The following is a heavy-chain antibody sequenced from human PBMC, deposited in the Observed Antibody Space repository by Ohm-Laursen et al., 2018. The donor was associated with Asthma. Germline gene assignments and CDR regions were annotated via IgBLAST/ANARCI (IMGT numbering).Heavy chain of an antibody. D-gene: IGHD2-15*01. CDR3: AKYLVVVVAATPFFFDY. CDR1: GFTFRNFG. J-gene: IGHJ4*02. Sequence: SLRLSCAATGFTFRNFGMHWVRQAPGKRPEWVAVIWHDGSVRYYADSVKGRFTISRDNSKNTLYLQMHSLRAEDTAVYYCAKYLVVVVAATPFFFDYWGQGTLVTVSS. CDR2: IWHDGSVR. V-gene: IGHV3-33*06.